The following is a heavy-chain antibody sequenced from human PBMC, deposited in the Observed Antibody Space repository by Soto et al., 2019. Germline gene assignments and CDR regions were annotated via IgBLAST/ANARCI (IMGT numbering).Heavy chain of an antibody. CDR1: GFTFSSYS. J-gene: IGHJ4*02. D-gene: IGHD4-17*01. V-gene: IGHV3-23*01. CDR3: ATMDGYFQF. CDR2: ITGSGDKT. Sequence: EVQLLESGGGLAQPGGSLRLSCADSGFTFSSYSMSWVRQAPGKGLEWVSAITGSGDKTYYADSVKGRFTISRDNSKKTHYLQMSSLRAEYSAIYYCATMDGYFQFWGQGTLVTVSS.